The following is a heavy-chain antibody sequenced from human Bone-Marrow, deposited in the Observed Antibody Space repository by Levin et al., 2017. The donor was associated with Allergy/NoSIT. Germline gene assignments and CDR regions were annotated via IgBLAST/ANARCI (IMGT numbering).Heavy chain of an antibody. D-gene: IGHD4-17*01. J-gene: IGHJ4*02. CDR3: ARGVISNDYGDYGHSDYFDY. CDR2: IIPIFGTA. CDR1: GGTFSSYA. Sequence: WASVKVSCKASGGTFSSYAISWVRQAPGQGLEWMGGIIPIFGTANYAQKFQGRVTITADESTSTAYMELSSLRSEDTAVYYCARGVISNDYGDYGHSDYFDYWGQGTLVTVSS. V-gene: IGHV1-69*13.